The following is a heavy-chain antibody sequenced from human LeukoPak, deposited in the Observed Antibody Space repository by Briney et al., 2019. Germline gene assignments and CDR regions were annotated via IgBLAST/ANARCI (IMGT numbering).Heavy chain of an antibody. CDR1: GGSISSGGYY. CDR3: ARGLVPSYYYMDV. CDR2: IYYSGST. D-gene: IGHD3-9*01. Sequence: SETLSLTCTVSGGSISSGGYYWSWIRQPPGKGLEWIGYIYYSGSTNYNPSLKSRVTISVDTSKNQFSLKLSSVTAADTAVYYCARGLVPSYYYMDVWGKGTTVTVSS. J-gene: IGHJ6*03. V-gene: IGHV4-61*08.